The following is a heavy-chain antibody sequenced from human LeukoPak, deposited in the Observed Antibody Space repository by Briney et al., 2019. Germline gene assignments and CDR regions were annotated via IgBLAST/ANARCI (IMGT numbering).Heavy chain of an antibody. V-gene: IGHV4-39*01. J-gene: IGHJ5*02. CDR2: IYYSGST. D-gene: IGHD5-12*01. CDR1: GGSISSSSYY. CDR3: AGGGGNWGYDYHNWSAP. Sequence: SETLSLTCTVSGGSISSSSYYWVWIRQPPGKGLEWIGSIYYSGSTYYNPSLKSRVTISVDTSKNQFSLKLSSVTAADTAVYYCAGGGGNWGYDYHNWSAPGGKGTLVTVS.